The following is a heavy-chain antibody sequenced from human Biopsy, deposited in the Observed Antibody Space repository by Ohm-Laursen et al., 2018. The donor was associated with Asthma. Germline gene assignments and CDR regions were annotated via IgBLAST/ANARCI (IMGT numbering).Heavy chain of an antibody. J-gene: IGHJ6*02. CDR3: ARAVDYSHYYGIDV. CDR1: GYTFNSAG. V-gene: IGHV1-18*01. D-gene: IGHD3-10*01. Sequence: GASVKVSCKTSGYTFNSAGITWVRQAPGQGLEWMGWISVYNGNTKVAQKLQDRVTTITDTSTSTAYTELRSLRSDDTAVYFCARAVDYSHYYGIDVWGQGTTVTVS. CDR2: ISVYNGNT.